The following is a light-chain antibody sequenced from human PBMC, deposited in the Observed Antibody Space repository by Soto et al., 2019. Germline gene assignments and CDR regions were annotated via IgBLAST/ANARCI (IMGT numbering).Light chain of an antibody. CDR2: WAS. J-gene: IGKJ1*01. CDR3: QQYYSPPWT. CDR1: HSGLYSSPNKNY. Sequence: DIVMTQSPDSLAVSLGESAAINCKSSHSGLYSSPNKNYLAWYQQKTRQPPKLLIYWASTREVGVPDRVIGSGSGTDFTLTISSLQTDDVAVYCQQYYSPPWTFGRGTKVEIK. V-gene: IGKV4-1*01.